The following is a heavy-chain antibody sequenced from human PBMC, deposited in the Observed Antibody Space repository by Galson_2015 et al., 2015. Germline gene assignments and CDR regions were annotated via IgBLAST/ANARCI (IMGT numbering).Heavy chain of an antibody. CDR2: ISYDGSNK. CDR3: AKDRHRYCSSTSCYVEPYYYYGMDV. V-gene: IGHV3-30*18. D-gene: IGHD2-2*01. Sequence: SLRLSCAASGFTFSSYGMHWVRQAPGKGLEWVAVISYDGSNKYYADSVKGRFTISRDNSKNTLYLQMNSLRAEDTAVYYCAKDRHRYCSSTSCYVEPYYYYGMDVWGQGTTVTVSS. CDR1: GFTFSSYG. J-gene: IGHJ6*02.